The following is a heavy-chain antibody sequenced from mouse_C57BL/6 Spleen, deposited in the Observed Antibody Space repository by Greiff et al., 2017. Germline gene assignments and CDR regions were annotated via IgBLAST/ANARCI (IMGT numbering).Heavy chain of an antibody. CDR3: ARQGLGFDY. CDR1: GFTFSSYG. Sequence: EVQVVESGGDLVKPGGSLKLSCAASGFTFSSYGMSWVRQTPDKRLEWVATISSGGSYTYYPDSVKGRFTISRDNAKNTLYLQMSSLKSEDTAMYYCARQGLGFDYWGQGTTLTVSS. V-gene: IGHV5-6*01. CDR2: ISSGGSYT. J-gene: IGHJ2*01. D-gene: IGHD4-1*01.